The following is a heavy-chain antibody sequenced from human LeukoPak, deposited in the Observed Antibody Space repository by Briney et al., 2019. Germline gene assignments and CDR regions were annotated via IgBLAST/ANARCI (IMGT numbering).Heavy chain of an antibody. CDR1: GFTFTNYA. CDR3: AREDYYDSSGYYAHYFDY. J-gene: IGHJ4*02. Sequence: GGSLRLSCAASGFTFTNYAMSWVRQAPGKGLEWVSGISGSGGTTYYADSVKGRFTISRDNAKNSLYLQMNSLRAEDTAVYYCAREDYYDSSGYYAHYFDYWGQGTLVTVSS. V-gene: IGHV3-23*01. CDR2: ISGSGGTT. D-gene: IGHD3-22*01.